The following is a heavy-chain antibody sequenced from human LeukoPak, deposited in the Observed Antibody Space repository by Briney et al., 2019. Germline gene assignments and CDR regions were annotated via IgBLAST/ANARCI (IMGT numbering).Heavy chain of an antibody. V-gene: IGHV3-7*01. D-gene: IGHD5-18*01. CDR3: AREPGYSYGFDAFDI. Sequence: PGGSLRLSCAASGFTFSSYWMTWLRQAPGKGLEWVANIQHDGSDQYYEDSVKGRFTISRDNAKNSLYLQMNSLRAEDTAVYYCAREPGYSYGFDAFDIWGQGTMVTVSS. CDR2: IQHDGSDQ. CDR1: GFTFSSYW. J-gene: IGHJ3*02.